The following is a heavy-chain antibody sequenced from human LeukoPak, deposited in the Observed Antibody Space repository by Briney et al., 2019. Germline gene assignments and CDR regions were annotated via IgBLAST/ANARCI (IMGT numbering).Heavy chain of an antibody. CDR3: ARHEGRIVAPHYFDY. D-gene: IGHD2/OR15-2a*01. Sequence: SETLSLTCIVSGGSIDSSGYFWGWIRQPPGQGLEWVGTVSSTGYTYYNPCLKSRLTISADTSKNQFSLKVISVTAADTAVYYCARHEGRIVAPHYFDYWGQGTLVTVAS. CDR1: GGSIDSSGYF. CDR2: VSSTGYT. V-gene: IGHV4-39*01. J-gene: IGHJ4*02.